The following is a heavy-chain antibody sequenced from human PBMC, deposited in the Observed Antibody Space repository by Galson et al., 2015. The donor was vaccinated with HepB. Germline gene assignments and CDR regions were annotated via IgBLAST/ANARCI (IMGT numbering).Heavy chain of an antibody. V-gene: IGHV2-70*11. CDR1: GFSLRTSGMC. Sequence: PALVKPPQTLTLTCTFSGFSLRTSGMCVSWIRQPPGKALEWLARIDWDDDKYYSTSLKTRLTISKDTSKNQVVLTMTNMDPVDTATYYRARMNSSGWYEYYFDYWGQGTLVTVSS. CDR2: IDWDDDK. CDR3: ARMNSSGWYEYYFDY. D-gene: IGHD6-19*01. J-gene: IGHJ4*02.